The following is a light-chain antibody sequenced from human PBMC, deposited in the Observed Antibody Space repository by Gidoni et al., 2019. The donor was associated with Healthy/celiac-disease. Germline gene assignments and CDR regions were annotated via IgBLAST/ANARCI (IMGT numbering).Light chain of an antibody. V-gene: IGKV3-20*01. CDR1: QSVSSNY. CDR3: QQYGSSPRT. Sequence: DIVLTQSPGTLSLSPGERVTLSCRASQSVSSNYLAWYQQKPGQAPRLLICGASSRATGIPDRFSGSGSGTDFTLTISRLEPEDSAVYYCQQYGSSPRTFGQGTKVEIK. CDR2: GAS. J-gene: IGKJ1*01.